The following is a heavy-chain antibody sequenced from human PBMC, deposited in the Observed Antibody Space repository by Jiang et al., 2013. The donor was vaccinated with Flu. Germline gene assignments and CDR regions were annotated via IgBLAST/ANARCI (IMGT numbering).Heavy chain of an antibody. V-gene: IGHV7-4-1*02. J-gene: IGHJ4*02. CDR3: ARGRVGAAV. CDR2: VNTSTGSP. D-gene: IGHD1-26*01. Sequence: QSGSELKEPGASVIVSCRASGYTFTNYPMGWVRLAPGHGLEWLGWVNTSTGSPTYAPGFTGRFVFSVDTSVNTAYLQINSLKVEDTAVFYCARGRVGAAVWGQGTQVTVSS. CDR1: GYTFTNYP.